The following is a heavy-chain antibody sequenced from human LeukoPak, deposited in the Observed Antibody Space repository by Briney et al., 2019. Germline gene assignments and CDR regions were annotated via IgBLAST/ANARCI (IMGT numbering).Heavy chain of an antibody. CDR3: ARSYYYDSSGYYNKDY. D-gene: IGHD3-22*01. V-gene: IGHV3-66*01. CDR2: IYSGGST. J-gene: IGHJ4*02. Sequence: GRSLRLSCAASEFTFSSYGMHWVRQAPGKGLEWVSVIYSGGSTYYADSVKGRFTISRDNSKNTLYLQMNSLRAEDTAVYYCARSYYYDSSGYYNKDYWGQGTLVTVSS. CDR1: EFTFSSYG.